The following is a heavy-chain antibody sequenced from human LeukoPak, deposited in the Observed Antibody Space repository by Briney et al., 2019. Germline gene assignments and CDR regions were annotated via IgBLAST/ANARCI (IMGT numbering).Heavy chain of an antibody. V-gene: IGHV3-9*01. D-gene: IGHD2-21*02. Sequence: PGGSLRLSCAASGFTFDDYAMHWVRHASGEGLEWVSGISYNSDTIAHADSVKGRFTISRDNAKNSLYLQMNRLRAEDTALYYCAKDYCGGDCYSGWYFDLWGRGTLVTVSS. J-gene: IGHJ2*01. CDR3: AKDYCGGDCYSGWYFDL. CDR1: GFTFDDYA. CDR2: ISYNSDTI.